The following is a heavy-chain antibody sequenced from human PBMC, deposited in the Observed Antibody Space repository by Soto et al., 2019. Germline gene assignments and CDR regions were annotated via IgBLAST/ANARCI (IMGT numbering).Heavy chain of an antibody. CDR2: ISVDGRDT. Sequence: GGSLRLSCAASGFSLSDYWMHWVRQVPGKGLLWVSRISVDGRDTTYADSVKGRFTISRDNAKNTLYLQMDSLRAEDTAVYYCVRAPEQRPIDFWGQGSLVTLSS. CDR1: GFSLSDYW. J-gene: IGHJ4*02. V-gene: IGHV3-74*03. D-gene: IGHD6-25*01. CDR3: VRAPEQRPIDF.